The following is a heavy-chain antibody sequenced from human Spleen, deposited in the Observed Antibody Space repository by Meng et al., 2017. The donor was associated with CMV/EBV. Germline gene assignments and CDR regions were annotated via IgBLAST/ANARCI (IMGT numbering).Heavy chain of an antibody. CDR2: ISAYYGHT. CDR3: ARDKAGVYDY. V-gene: IGHV1-18*04. D-gene: IGHD6-13*01. Sequence: ASVKVSCKASGYTFNTYSIHWVRQAPGQGLEWVGWISAYYGHTKYAQKFQGRITIPTDTSTSTLYMQLSSLRSDDTAVYYCARDKAGVYDYWGQGTLVTVSS. CDR1: GYTFNTYS. J-gene: IGHJ4*02.